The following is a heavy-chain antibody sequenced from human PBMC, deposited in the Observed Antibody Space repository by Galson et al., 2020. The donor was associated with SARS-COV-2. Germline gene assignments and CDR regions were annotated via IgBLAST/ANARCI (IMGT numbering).Heavy chain of an antibody. D-gene: IGHD3-22*01. V-gene: IGHV3-30*10. Sequence: GGSMRLSCAASGFIFSRFGMHWVRQAPGKGLEWVSFISNDGSKKYNTNSVRGRFTISRDNINNILYLQMSGLRPEDSAVYYCARGLGDDSESGGYRVDFYYGMDVWGQGTTITVSS. J-gene: IGHJ6*02. CDR2: ISNDGSKK. CDR1: GFIFSRFG. CDR3: ARGLGDDSESGGYRVDFYYGMDV.